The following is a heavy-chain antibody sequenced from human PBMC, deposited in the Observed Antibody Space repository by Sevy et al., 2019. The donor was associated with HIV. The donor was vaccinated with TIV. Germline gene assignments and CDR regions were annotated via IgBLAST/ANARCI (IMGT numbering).Heavy chain of an antibody. CDR2: FDPEDGER. D-gene: IGHD3-22*01. CDR1: GYSLTGLS. CDR3: ATTKDYYESSGWPFDY. V-gene: IGHV1-24*01. J-gene: IGHJ4*02. Sequence: ASVKVSCKVSGYSLTGLSMHWVRQAPGKGLEWMGSFDPEDGERIYAQKLEGRVTMTEDTSADTAYMELNSLRFEDTAVYYCATTKDYYESSGWPFDYWGQGTLVTVSS.